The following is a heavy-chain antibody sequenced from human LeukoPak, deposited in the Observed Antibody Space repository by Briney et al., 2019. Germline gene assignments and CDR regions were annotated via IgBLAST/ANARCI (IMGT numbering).Heavy chain of an antibody. CDR2: IYHSGST. J-gene: IGHJ4*02. V-gene: IGHV4-38-2*02. D-gene: IGHD3-9*01. CDR3: ARVPYDILTGYNFDY. CDR1: GYSISSGYY. Sequence: SETLSLTCTVSGYSISSGYYWGWIRQPPGKGLEWIGSIYHSGSTYYNPSLKSRVTISVDTSKNQFSLKLSSVTAADTAVYYCARVPYDILTGYNFDYWGQGTLVTVSS.